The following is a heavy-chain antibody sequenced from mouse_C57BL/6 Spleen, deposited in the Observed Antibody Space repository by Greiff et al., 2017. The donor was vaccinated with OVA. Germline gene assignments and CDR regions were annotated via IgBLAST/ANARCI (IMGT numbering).Heavy chain of an antibody. V-gene: IGHV3-1*01. CDR1: GYSITSGYD. CDR2: ISYSGST. Sequence: EVKLQESGPGMVKPSQSLSLTCTVTGYSITSGYDWHWIRHFPGNKLEWMGYISYSGSTKSNPSLKSRISITHATSKNHVFLKLNSVTTEDTATYYCARGGYGNGGAWFAYWGQGTLVTVSA. CDR3: ARGGYGNGGAWFAY. J-gene: IGHJ3*01. D-gene: IGHD2-1*01.